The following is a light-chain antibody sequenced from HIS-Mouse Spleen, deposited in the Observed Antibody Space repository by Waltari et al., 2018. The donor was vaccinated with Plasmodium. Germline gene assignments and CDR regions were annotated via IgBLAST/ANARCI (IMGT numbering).Light chain of an antibody. CDR1: QDISNY. Sequence: DIQMTQSPSSLSASVGDRVTITCQASQDISNYLNWYQQKPGKAPKLLIYDASNLETRVPSRFSGSGSGTDFTFTISSLQPEDIATYYCQQYDNLPPLFTFGPGTKGDIK. J-gene: IGKJ3*01. CDR3: QQYDNLPPLFT. V-gene: IGKV1-33*01. CDR2: DAS.